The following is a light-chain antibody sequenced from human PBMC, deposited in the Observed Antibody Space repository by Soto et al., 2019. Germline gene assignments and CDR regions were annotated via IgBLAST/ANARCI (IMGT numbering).Light chain of an antibody. Sequence: DIVMTQSTDSLAVTLGERATINCKSSQSVLYSSNNNNYLAWYQQKPGQPPKLLIYWASTRESGVPDRFSGSGSGTDVTLTISSLQAEDVAVYYCQQYYNAPYTFGQGTKLEIK. J-gene: IGKJ2*01. CDR1: QSVLYSSNNNNY. CDR2: WAS. V-gene: IGKV4-1*01. CDR3: QQYYNAPYT.